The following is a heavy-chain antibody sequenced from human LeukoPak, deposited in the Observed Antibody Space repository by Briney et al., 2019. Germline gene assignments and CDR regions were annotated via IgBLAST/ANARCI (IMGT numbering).Heavy chain of an antibody. J-gene: IGHJ5*02. V-gene: IGHV1-3*01. CDR3: AASPPALNWFDP. Sequence: ASVKVSCKASGYTFTSYAMHWVRQAPGQRLEWMGWINAGNGITKYSQKFQGRVTITRDTSASTAYMELSSLRSEDTAVYYCAASPPALNWFDPWGQGTLVTVSS. CDR1: GYTFTSYA. CDR2: INAGNGIT.